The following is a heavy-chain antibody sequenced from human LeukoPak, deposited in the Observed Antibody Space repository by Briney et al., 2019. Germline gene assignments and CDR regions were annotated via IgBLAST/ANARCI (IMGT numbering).Heavy chain of an antibody. V-gene: IGHV3-48*03. CDR2: ISSSGSTI. J-gene: IGHJ4*02. CDR3: AREKYSSSCIFDY. CDR1: GFTFSSYE. D-gene: IGHD6-13*01. Sequence: TGGSLRLSCAASGFTFSSYEMNWVRQAPGKELEWVSYISSSGSTIYYADSVKGRFTISRDNAKNSLYLQMNSLRAEDTAVYYCAREKYSSSCIFDYWGQGTLVTVSS.